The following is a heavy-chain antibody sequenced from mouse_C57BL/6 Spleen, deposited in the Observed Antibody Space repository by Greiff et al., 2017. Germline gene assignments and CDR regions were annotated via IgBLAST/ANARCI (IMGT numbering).Heavy chain of an antibody. Sequence: QVQLQQPGAELVRPGTSVKLSCKASGYTFTSYWMNWVKQRPGQGLEWIGVIDPSDSYTNYNQKFKGKATLTVDTSSSTAYMQLSSLTSEDSAVYYCAGYYYAMDYWGQGTSVTVSS. J-gene: IGHJ4*01. CDR1: GYTFTSYW. CDR3: AGYYYAMDY. V-gene: IGHV1-59*01. D-gene: IGHD2-2*01. CDR2: IDPSDSYT.